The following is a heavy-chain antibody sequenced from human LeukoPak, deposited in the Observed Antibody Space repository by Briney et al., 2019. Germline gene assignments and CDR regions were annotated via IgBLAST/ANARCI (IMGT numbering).Heavy chain of an antibody. CDR1: GYTFTSYA. J-gene: IGHJ6*02. CDR3: ARDGHYYDYYYYYGMDV. CDR2: INAGNGNT. V-gene: IGHV1-3*01. D-gene: IGHD3-10*01. Sequence: ASVKVSCKASGYTFTSYAMHWVRQAPGQRLEWMGWINAGNGNTKYSQKFQGRVTITRDTSASTAYMELSSLRSEDTAVYYCARDGHYYDYYYYYGMDVWGQGTTVTVSS.